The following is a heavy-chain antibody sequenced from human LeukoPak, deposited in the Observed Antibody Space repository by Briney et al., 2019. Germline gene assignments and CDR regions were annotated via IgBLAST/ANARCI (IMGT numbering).Heavy chain of an antibody. J-gene: IGHJ6*02. CDR3: AKDGITGTAGYWYYYYGMDV. CDR1: GFTFSSYG. CDR2: ISCDGSNK. V-gene: IGHV3-30*18. D-gene: IGHD1-20*01. Sequence: GRSLRLSCAASGFTFSSYGMHWVRQAPGKGLEWVAVISCDGSNKYYADSVKGRFTISRDNSKNTLYLQMNSLRAEDTAVYYCAKDGITGTAGYWYYYYGMDVWGQGTTVTVSS.